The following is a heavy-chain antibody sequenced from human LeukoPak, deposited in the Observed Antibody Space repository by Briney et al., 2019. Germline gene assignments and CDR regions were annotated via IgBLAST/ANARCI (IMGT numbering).Heavy chain of an antibody. CDR2: IWYDGSNK. J-gene: IGHJ4*02. CDR1: GFTFSSYG. V-gene: IGHV3-33*01. D-gene: IGHD3-22*01. CDR3: GREGPATIRITMIQYYFDY. Sequence: QPGGSLRLSCAASGFTFSSYGMHWVRQAPGKGLEWVAVIWYDGSNKYYADSVKGRFTISRDNSKNTLYLQMNSLRAEDTAVYYCGREGPATIRITMIQYYFDYWGQGTLVTVSS.